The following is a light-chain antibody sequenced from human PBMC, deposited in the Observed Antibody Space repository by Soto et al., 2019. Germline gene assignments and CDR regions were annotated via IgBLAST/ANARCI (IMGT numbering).Light chain of an antibody. Sequence: QSVLTQPHSVSAAPGQKVPITCSGSSSNIGGNSVSWYQQLPGTAPKLLIYDDNKRPSGIPDRFSGSKSGTSATLGITGFQTGDEADYYCGSWDSSLSAYVFGTGTKVTVL. J-gene: IGLJ1*01. V-gene: IGLV1-51*01. CDR1: SSNIGGNS. CDR2: DDN. CDR3: GSWDSSLSAYV.